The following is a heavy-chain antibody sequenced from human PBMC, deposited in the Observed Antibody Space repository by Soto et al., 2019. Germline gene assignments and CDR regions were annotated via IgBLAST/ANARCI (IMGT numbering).Heavy chain of an antibody. J-gene: IGHJ4*02. CDR1: GGSISSYY. CDR2: IYYSGST. Sequence: SETLSLTCTVSGGSISSYYWSWIRQPPGKGLEWIGYIYYSGSTNYNPSLKSRVTISVDTSKNQFSLKLSFVTAADTAVYYCARFYGSGSYYNDYYFDYWGQGTLVTVSS. V-gene: IGHV4-59*08. CDR3: ARFYGSGSYYNDYYFDY. D-gene: IGHD3-10*01.